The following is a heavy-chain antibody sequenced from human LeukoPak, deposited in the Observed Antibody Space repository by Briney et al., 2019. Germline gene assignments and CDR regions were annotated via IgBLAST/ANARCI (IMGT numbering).Heavy chain of an antibody. Sequence: SETLSLTCTVSGGSINNLYWSWIRQPPGKALEWIGYIYYSGNTNYNPSLKSRVSISVDTSKNQFSLKLSSVTAADTAVYYCARTGSTVTMLYPFDHWGQGTLVTVSS. J-gene: IGHJ4*02. CDR1: GGSINNLY. CDR3: ARTGSTVTMLYPFDH. D-gene: IGHD4-17*01. CDR2: IYYSGNT. V-gene: IGHV4-59*01.